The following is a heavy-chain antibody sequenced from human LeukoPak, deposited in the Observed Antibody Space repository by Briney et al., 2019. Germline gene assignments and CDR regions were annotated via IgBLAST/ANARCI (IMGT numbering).Heavy chain of an antibody. Sequence: SQTLSLTCAVSGGSISSGGYSWSWIRQPPGKGLDWIGYIYHSGSTYYNPSLKSRVTISVDRSKNQFSLKLSSVTAADTAVYYCARVVGYRDAFDIWGQGTMVTVSS. J-gene: IGHJ3*02. CDR3: ARVVGYRDAFDI. V-gene: IGHV4-30-2*01. CDR1: GGSISSGGYS. D-gene: IGHD5-18*01. CDR2: IYHSGST.